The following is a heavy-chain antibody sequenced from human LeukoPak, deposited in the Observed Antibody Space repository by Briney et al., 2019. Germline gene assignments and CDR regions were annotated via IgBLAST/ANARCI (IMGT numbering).Heavy chain of an antibody. CDR3: ARDISGYYYDSHGYYPTDL. D-gene: IGHD3-22*01. J-gene: IGHJ5*02. Sequence: ASVKVSCKASGYTFTSYGISWVRQAPGQGLEWMGWISAYNGNTNYAQKLQDRVTITTDTSTTTAYMELRSLRSDDMAVYYCARDISGYYYDSHGYYPTDLWGQGTLVTVSS. CDR2: ISAYNGNT. CDR1: GYTFTSYG. V-gene: IGHV1-18*03.